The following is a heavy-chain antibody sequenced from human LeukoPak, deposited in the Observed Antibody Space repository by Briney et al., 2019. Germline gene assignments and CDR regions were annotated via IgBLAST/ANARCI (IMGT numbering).Heavy chain of an antibody. J-gene: IGHJ5*02. CDR1: GFTFSSYA. D-gene: IGHD2-21*01. CDR2: IIGSGVGT. Sequence: GGSLRLSCAASGFTFSSYAMSWVRQASGKGLEWVSAIIGSGVGTYYADSVKGRFTISRDNSKNTLYPQMNSLRAEDTAVYYCAKGLFRGFDPWGQGTLVTVSS. CDR3: AKGLFRGFDP. V-gene: IGHV3-23*01.